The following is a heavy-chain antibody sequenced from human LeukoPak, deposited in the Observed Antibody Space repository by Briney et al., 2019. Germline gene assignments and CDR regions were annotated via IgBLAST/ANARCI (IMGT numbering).Heavy chain of an antibody. J-gene: IGHJ3*02. Sequence: GGSLKISCKGSGYSFTSYWIGWVRQLPGKGLEWMGIIYPGDSDTRYSPSFQGQVTISADKSISTAYLQWSSLKASDTAIYYCARVHDYGDYGAFDIWGQGTMVTVSS. CDR3: ARVHDYGDYGAFDI. CDR2: IYPGDSDT. D-gene: IGHD4-17*01. V-gene: IGHV5-51*01. CDR1: GYSFTSYW.